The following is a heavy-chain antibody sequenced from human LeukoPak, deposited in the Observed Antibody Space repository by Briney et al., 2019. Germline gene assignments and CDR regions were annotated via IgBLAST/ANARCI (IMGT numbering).Heavy chain of an antibody. CDR3: ARDLYYDILTGYYGDYYYMDV. V-gene: IGHV3-21*01. D-gene: IGHD3-9*01. J-gene: IGHJ6*03. CDR1: GFTFSSYS. Sequence: GGSLRLSCAASGFTFSSYSMNWVSQAPGKGLEWVSSISSSSSYIYYADSVKGRFTISRDNAKNSLYLQMNSLRAEDTAVYYCARDLYYDILTGYYGDYYYMDVWGKGTTVTVSS. CDR2: ISSSSSYI.